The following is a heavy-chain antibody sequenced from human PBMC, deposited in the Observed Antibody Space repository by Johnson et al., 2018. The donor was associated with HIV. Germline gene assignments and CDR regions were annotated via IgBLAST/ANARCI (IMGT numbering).Heavy chain of an antibody. CDR1: GFTFSSYG. D-gene: IGHD6-19*01. V-gene: IGHV3-30*18. Sequence: QVLLVESGGGVVQPGRSLRLSCAASGFTFSSYGMHWVRQAPGKGLEWVAVISYDGSNKYYADSVTGRFTISRDNSKNTLYLQMNSLRAEDTAVYYCAKGPSSGPDAFDIWGQGTMVTVSS. CDR2: ISYDGSNK. CDR3: AKGPSSGPDAFDI. J-gene: IGHJ3*02.